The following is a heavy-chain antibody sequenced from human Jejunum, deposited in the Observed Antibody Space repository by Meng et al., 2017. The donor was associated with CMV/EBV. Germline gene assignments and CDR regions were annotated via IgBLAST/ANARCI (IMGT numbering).Heavy chain of an antibody. CDR2: MNSNSGNT. V-gene: IGHV1-8*01. CDR1: GYTFINHD. J-gene: IGHJ5*02. D-gene: IGHD3-3*01. Sequence: QVQLVQSGAEVKKPGASVKLSCKASGYTFINHDIKWFRQAPGKGLEWMGWMNSNSGNTGYAQKFQGRVTMTRDTSITTAYMELSDLRSEDAAVYYCARGSGSGGRDWFDPWGQGTLVTVSS. CDR3: ARGSGSGGRDWFDP.